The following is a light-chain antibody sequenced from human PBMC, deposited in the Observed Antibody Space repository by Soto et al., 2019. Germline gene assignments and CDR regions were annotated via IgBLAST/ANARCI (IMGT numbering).Light chain of an antibody. CDR3: QQYGSSPYT. V-gene: IGKV3-20*01. CDR2: VAS. J-gene: IGKJ2*01. Sequence: EIVLTQSPGTLSLSPGERATLSCRASQSVSSSYLAWYQQRPGQAPRLLIYVASSRATGIPDRFSGSGSGTDFTLTIISLEPEDFAVYYCQQYGSSPYTFGQGTKREI. CDR1: QSVSSSY.